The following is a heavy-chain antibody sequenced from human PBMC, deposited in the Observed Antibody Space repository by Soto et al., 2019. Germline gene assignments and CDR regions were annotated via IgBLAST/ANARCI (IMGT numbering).Heavy chain of an antibody. D-gene: IGHD2-15*01. CDR1: GGSFSGYY. Sequence: PSETLSLTCAVYGGSFSGYYWSWIRQPPGKGLEWIGEINHSGSTNYNPSLKSRVTISVDTSKNQFSLKLSSVTAADTAVYYCARSARRYCSGGSCYGNWFDPWGQGTLVTVSS. CDR2: INHSGST. CDR3: ARSARRYCSGGSCYGNWFDP. V-gene: IGHV4-34*01. J-gene: IGHJ5*02.